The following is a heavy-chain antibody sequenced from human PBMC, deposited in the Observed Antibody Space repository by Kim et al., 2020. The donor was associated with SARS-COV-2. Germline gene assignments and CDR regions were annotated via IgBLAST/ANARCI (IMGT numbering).Heavy chain of an antibody. J-gene: IGHJ6*02. Sequence: GGSLRLSCAASGFTFSDYGMHWVRQAPGKGLEWVSLISGDGGFTFYADSVKGRLTISRDNSKNSLYLEMNRLGAADTAFYYCAKEVSHATVVYYFYGMVVGAQGPRVPV. V-gene: IGHV3-43*02. D-gene: IGHD2-8*02. CDR1: GFTFSDYG. CDR2: ISGDGGFT. CDR3: AKEVSHATVVYYFYGMVV.